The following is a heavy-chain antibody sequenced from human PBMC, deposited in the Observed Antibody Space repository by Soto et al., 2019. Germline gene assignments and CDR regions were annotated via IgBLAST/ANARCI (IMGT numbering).Heavy chain of an antibody. Sequence: GGSMRLSCAASGFTFSSYGVSWVRQAPGKGLEWVSAISGSGGGTYFADSVKGRFTISRDNSKNTLYLQMNSLRAEDTAVYYCAKISSFGYFDCWGQGNLVTVSS. D-gene: IGHD6-6*01. J-gene: IGHJ4*02. CDR1: GFTFSSYG. CDR2: ISGSGGGT. V-gene: IGHV3-23*01. CDR3: AKISSFGYFDC.